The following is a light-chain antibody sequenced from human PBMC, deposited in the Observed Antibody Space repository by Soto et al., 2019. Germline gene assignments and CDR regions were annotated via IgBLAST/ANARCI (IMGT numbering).Light chain of an antibody. CDR1: QSVISSY. V-gene: IGKV3-20*01. CDR2: GAS. J-gene: IGKJ5*01. Sequence: EIVLTQSPGTLSLSPGERDTLSCRSSQSVISSYLAWYQQKSGQAPRLLIYGASSRATGIPDRFSGSGSGTDFTLTISRLEPEDFAGYYCQQYGSSPITFGQGTRLEIK. CDR3: QQYGSSPIT.